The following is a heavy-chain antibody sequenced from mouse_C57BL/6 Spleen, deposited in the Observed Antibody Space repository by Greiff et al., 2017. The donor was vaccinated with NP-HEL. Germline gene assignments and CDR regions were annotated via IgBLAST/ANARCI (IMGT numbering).Heavy chain of an antibody. CDR3: ARGDYGSSYWYFDV. D-gene: IGHD1-1*01. Sequence: QVQLQQSGAELVKPGASVKISCKASGYAFSSYWMNWVKQRPGKGLEWIGQIYPGDGDTNYNGKCKGKATLTADKSSSTAYMQLSSLTSEDSAVYFCARGDYGSSYWYFDVWGTGTTVTVSS. CDR2: IYPGDGDT. CDR1: GYAFSSYW. V-gene: IGHV1-80*01. J-gene: IGHJ1*03.